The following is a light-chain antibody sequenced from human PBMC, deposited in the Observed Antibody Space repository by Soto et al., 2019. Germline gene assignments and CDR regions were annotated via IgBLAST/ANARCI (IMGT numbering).Light chain of an antibody. CDR3: QQYKT. V-gene: IGKV1-9*01. J-gene: IGKJ1*01. CDR1: QDISDY. CDR2: AAS. Sequence: DIQLTQSPSFLSASVGDRVTITCRASQDISDYLAWYQQRPGKAPKLLIYAASTLQSGVPSRFSGSGSGTEFTLTISSLQPDDFATYYCQQYKTFGQGTKVDIK.